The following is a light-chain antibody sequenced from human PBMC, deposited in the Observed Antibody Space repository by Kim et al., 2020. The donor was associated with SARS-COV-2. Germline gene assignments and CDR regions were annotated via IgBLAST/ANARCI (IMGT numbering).Light chain of an antibody. J-gene: IGLJ3*02. CDR3: QAWDSSTAWV. CDR1: KLGDKY. CDR2: QDL. Sequence: SYELTQPPSVSVSPGQTASITCSGDKLGDKYACWYQQKPGQSPVLVIYQDLKRPSGIPERFSGSNSGNTATLTISGTQAMDEADYYCQAWDSSTAWVFGGGTKLTVL. V-gene: IGLV3-1*01.